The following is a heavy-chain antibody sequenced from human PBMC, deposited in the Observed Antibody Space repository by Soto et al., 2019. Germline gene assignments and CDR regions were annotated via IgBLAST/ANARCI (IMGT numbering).Heavy chain of an antibody. J-gene: IGHJ4*02. CDR1: GYTFTSYG. CDR2: ISAYNGNT. CDR3: ARDGSDAEYDPNDY. V-gene: IGHV1-18*01. D-gene: IGHD3-16*01. Sequence: GASVKVSCKASGYTFTSYGISWVRQAPGQGLEWMGWISAYNGNTNYAQKLQGRVTMTTDTSTSTAYMEMRSLRSDDTAVYYCARDGSDAEYDPNDYWGQGTLVTVSS.